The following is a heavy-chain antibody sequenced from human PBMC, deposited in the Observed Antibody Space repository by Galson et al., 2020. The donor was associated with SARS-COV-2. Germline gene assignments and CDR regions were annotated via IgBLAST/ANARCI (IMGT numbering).Heavy chain of an antibody. Sequence: GESLKISCAASGFTFSDYWLHWVRQAPGKGLVWVSRTKSDGSSTSYADSVKGRFTISRDNAKNTLYLQMNSLRAEDTAVYYCARGGIGSGWYDYWGQGTLVTVSS. CDR2: TKSDGSST. CDR1: GFTFSDYW. J-gene: IGHJ4*02. D-gene: IGHD6-19*01. V-gene: IGHV3-74*01. CDR3: ARGGIGSGWYDY.